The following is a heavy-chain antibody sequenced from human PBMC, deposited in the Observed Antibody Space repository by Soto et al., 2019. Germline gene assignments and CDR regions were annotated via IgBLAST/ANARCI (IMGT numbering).Heavy chain of an antibody. Sequence: VQLQASGPGLVKPSQTLSLTCSVSGDSVSSGDSYWSWLRQPPGKALEWIGYTSFSGYTSYSPSLTSRVTISVDMSKSQFSLRLTSVTAADTAVYYCVRGGNPYHYATSGPGTYDKWGQGTLVSVSS. CDR1: GDSVSSGDSY. CDR2: TSFSGYT. V-gene: IGHV4-30-4*01. CDR3: VRGGNPYHYATSGPGTYDK. J-gene: IGHJ4*02. D-gene: IGHD1-26*01.